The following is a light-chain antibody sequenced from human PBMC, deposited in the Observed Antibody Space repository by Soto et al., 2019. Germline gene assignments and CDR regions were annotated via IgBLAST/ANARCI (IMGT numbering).Light chain of an antibody. CDR2: GAS. J-gene: IGKJ1*01. CDR1: QSVSSGY. CDR3: QQYNYSPWT. Sequence: EVVLTQSPGTLSLSPGERATLSCRASQSVSSGYLGWYQQKPGQAPRLLIYGASSRATGIPDRFSCSGSGTDCTLTISRLEPEDFAVYFCQQYNYSPWTFGQGTKVEIK. V-gene: IGKV3-20*01.